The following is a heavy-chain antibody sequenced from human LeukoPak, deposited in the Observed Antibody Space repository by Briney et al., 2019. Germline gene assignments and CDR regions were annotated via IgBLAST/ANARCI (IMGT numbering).Heavy chain of an antibody. V-gene: IGHV3-21*01. Sequence: GGSLRLSCAASGFTFSSYSMNWVRQAPGKGLEWVSSISSSSSYIYYADSVKGRFTISRDNAKNSLYVQMNSLRAEDTAVYYCARKFQYYYDSRRMDDAFDIWGQGTMVTVSS. J-gene: IGHJ3*02. D-gene: IGHD3-22*01. CDR2: ISSSSSYI. CDR1: GFTFSSYS. CDR3: ARKFQYYYDSRRMDDAFDI.